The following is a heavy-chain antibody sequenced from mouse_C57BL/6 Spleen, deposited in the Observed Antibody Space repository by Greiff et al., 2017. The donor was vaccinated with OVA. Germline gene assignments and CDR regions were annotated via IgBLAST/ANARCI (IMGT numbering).Heavy chain of an antibody. J-gene: IGHJ3*01. Sequence: EVQLQQSGAELVRPGSSVKMSCKTSGYTFTSYGINWVKQRPGQGLEWIGYIYIGNGYTEYNAKFKGKATLTSDTSSSTAYMQLSSLTSEDSAIYFCARRGYGNFAWFAYWGQGTLVTVSA. CDR1: GYTFTSYG. D-gene: IGHD2-10*02. V-gene: IGHV1-58*01. CDR3: ARRGYGNFAWFAY. CDR2: IYIGNGYT.